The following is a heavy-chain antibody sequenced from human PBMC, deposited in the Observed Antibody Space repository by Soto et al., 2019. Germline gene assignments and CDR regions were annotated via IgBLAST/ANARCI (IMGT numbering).Heavy chain of an antibody. CDR1: GFSLSTSGVG. Sequence: QITLKESGPTLVKPTQTLTLTCTFSGFSLSTSGVGVGWIRQPPGKALEWLALIYWDGEKRYSPSLRSRLTITQDNSKNQVVLTMTHMDPVDTATYYCARDSSGWYGFDYWGQGALVTVSS. J-gene: IGHJ4*02. CDR2: IYWDGEK. CDR3: ARDSSGWYGFDY. D-gene: IGHD6-19*01. V-gene: IGHV2-5*02.